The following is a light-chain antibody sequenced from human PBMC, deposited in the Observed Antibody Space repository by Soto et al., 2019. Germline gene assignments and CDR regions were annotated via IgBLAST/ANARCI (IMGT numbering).Light chain of an antibody. CDR3: MPRIECPVN. J-gene: IGKJ4*01. CDR1: QSLLDSDDGNTY. V-gene: IGKV2-40*01. Sequence: DIVMTQTPLSLPVTPGEPASISCTSSQSLLDSDDGNTYLDWYLQKPGQSPQLLIYTVSYRASGVTDRFSGSGSGTDFTLNISRMVAEAVGVDYCMPRIECPVNFGGGTKVEIK. CDR2: TVS.